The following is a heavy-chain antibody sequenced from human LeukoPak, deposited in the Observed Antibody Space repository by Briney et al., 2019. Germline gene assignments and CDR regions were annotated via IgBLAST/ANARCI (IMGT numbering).Heavy chain of an antibody. Sequence: SVKVSCKASGGTFSSYAISWVRQAPGQGLEWMGGIIPIFGTANYAQKFQGRVTIAADESTSTAYMELSSLRSEDTAVYYCARDSTTGTTGFGMDVWGKGTTVTVSS. D-gene: IGHD1-1*01. J-gene: IGHJ6*04. CDR3: ARDSTTGTTGFGMDV. CDR1: GGTFSSYA. CDR2: IIPIFGTA. V-gene: IGHV1-69*13.